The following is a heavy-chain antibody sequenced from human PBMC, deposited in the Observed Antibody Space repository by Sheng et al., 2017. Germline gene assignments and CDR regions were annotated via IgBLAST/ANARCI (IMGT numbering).Heavy chain of an antibody. V-gene: IGHV3-73*02. CDR1: GFTFSGSA. J-gene: IGHJ4*02. D-gene: IGHD2-2*01. Sequence: EVQLVESGGGLVQPGGSLKLSCAASGFTFSGSAMHWVRQASGKGLEWVGRIRSKANSYATAYAASVKGRFTISRDDSKNTAYLQMNSLKTEDTAVYYCTRPTSYAVFHWGQGTLVTVSS. CDR3: TRPTSYAVFH. CDR2: IRSKANSYAT.